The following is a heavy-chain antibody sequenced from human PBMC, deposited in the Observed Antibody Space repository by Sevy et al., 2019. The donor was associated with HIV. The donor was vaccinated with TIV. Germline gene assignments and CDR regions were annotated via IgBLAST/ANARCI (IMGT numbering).Heavy chain of an antibody. CDR3: AREGITIFGVAPNYYYYYYMDV. J-gene: IGHJ6*03. CDR2: INPNSGGT. D-gene: IGHD3-3*01. V-gene: IGHV1-2*04. CDR1: GYTFTGYY. Sequence: ASVKVSCKASGYTFTGYYMHWVRQAPGQGLEWMGWINPNSGGTNYAQKFQGWVTMTRDTSISTAYMELSRLGSDDTAVYYCAREGITIFGVAPNYYYYYYMDVWGKGTTVTVSS.